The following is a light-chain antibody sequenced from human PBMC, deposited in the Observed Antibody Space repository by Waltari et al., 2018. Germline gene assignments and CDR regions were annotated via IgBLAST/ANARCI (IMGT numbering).Light chain of an antibody. J-gene: IGKJ2*01. Sequence: EIVMTQSPATLSVSPGERATLSCRASQSVSNTLAWYQQKPGQTPRLLIYDASTRATGIPARFSGSGSGTKFTLTISSVQSEDFAVYYCHQYNNWPYTFGQGTKLEIK. CDR3: HQYNNWPYT. V-gene: IGKV3-15*01. CDR2: DAS. CDR1: QSVSNT.